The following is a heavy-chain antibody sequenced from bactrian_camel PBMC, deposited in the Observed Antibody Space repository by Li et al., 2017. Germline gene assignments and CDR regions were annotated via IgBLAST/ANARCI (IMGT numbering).Heavy chain of an antibody. Sequence: HVQLVESGGGLVQPGGSLRLSCAASGFTFSSYWMYWVRQAQGKGLEWVSSFNSGGGTTYYADSVKGRFTISPGNATNTVSLQMNSLKLEDTAMYYCAADRMACLRPSVQVAAYNFWGQGTQVTVS. J-gene: IGHJ4*01. V-gene: IGHV3S1*01. CDR3: AADRMACLRPSVQVAAYNF. CDR1: GFTFSSYW. CDR2: FNSGGGTT.